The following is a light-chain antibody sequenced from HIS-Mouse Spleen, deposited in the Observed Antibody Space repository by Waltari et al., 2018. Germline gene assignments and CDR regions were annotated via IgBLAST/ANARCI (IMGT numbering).Light chain of an antibody. Sequence: QSALTQPASVSGSPGQSITISCTGTSIDVGSYNLFSWYQQQPGKAPKLTIYEGSKRPSGVSNRFSGSKSGNTASLTISGLQAEDEADYYCCSYAGSSTFVFGGGTKLTVL. V-gene: IGLV2-23*03. J-gene: IGLJ3*02. CDR2: EGS. CDR3: CSYAGSSTFV. CDR1: SIDVGSYNL.